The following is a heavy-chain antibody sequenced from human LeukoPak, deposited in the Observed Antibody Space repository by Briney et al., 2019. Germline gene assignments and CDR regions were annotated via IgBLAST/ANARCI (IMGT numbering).Heavy chain of an antibody. Sequence: SETLSLTCTVSGGSISSGSYYWSWIRQPAGKGLEWVGRIYTSGSTNYNPSLKSRVTISVDTSKNQFSLKLSSVTAADTAVCYCARDGTRRYMDVWGKGTTVTVSS. D-gene: IGHD1-14*01. CDR2: IYTSGST. J-gene: IGHJ6*03. CDR1: GGSISSGSYY. V-gene: IGHV4-61*02. CDR3: ARDGTRRYMDV.